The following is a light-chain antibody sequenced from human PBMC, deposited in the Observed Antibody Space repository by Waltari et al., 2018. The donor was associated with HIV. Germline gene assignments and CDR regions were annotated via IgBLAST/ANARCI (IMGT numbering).Light chain of an antibody. V-gene: IGLV1-44*01. CDR3: AAWDDSLDGYV. CDR2: SNN. CDR1: SSNIGSNP. J-gene: IGLJ1*01. Sequence: QSVLTQPPSASGTPGQRVTISCSGSSSNIGSNPINWYPQLPGTAPKLLIYSNNRWTSGVPDRFSGAQSGTAASLAISGLQSEDEADYYCAAWDDSLDGYVFGTGTRVTVV.